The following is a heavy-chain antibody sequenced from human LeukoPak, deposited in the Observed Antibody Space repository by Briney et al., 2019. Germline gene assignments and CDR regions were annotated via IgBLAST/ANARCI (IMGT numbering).Heavy chain of an antibody. Sequence: GRSLRLSCAASGFTFDDYAMHWVRQAPGKGLEWVSGISWNSGSIGYADSVKGRFTISRDNAKNSLYLQMNSLRAEDMALYYCAKVSEQLAEGLDYWGQGTLVTVSS. V-gene: IGHV3-9*03. CDR3: AKVSEQLAEGLDY. J-gene: IGHJ4*02. D-gene: IGHD6-13*01. CDR2: ISWNSGSI. CDR1: GFTFDDYA.